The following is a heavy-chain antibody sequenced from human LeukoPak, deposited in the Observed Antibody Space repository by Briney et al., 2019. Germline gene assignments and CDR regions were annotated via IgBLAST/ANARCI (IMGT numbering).Heavy chain of an antibody. CDR3: ARDSAAPSGTRRGWFDP. CDR2: ISAYNGDT. V-gene: IGHV1-18*01. Sequence: ASVKVSCKTSGYTFTSYGFSWVRLAPGHGLEWMGWISAYNGDTDYAEKFQGRVTLTTDTSTTTAYMELRSLRSDDTAFYYCARDSAAPSGTRRGWFDPWGQGTLVTVSS. D-gene: IGHD6-13*01. J-gene: IGHJ5*02. CDR1: GYTFTSYG.